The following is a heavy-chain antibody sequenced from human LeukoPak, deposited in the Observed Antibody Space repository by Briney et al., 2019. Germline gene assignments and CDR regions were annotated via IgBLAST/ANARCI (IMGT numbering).Heavy chain of an antibody. J-gene: IGHJ4*02. CDR2: IRYDGSNK. D-gene: IGHD3-10*01. CDR1: GVTFSSYG. V-gene: IGHV3-30*02. Sequence: GGSLRLSCAASGVTFSSYGMHWGRQAPGKGLEWGAFIRYDGSNKYYADSVKGRFTISRDNSKNTLYLQMNSLRAEDTAVYYCAKDPDGMVRGVPYYFDYWGQGTLVTVSS. CDR3: AKDPDGMVRGVPYYFDY.